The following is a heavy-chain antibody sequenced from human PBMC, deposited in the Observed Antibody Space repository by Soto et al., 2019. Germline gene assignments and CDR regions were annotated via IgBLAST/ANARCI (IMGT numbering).Heavy chain of an antibody. V-gene: IGHV3-21*01. CDR3: ARDLGLLKSMFDY. J-gene: IGHJ4*02. Sequence: GSLRLSCLASGFSFNSFNMNWIRRAPGRGLEWVASISVSGDNIYYGDSMQGRFTISRDNSKRSVFLDLNSLRVEDTAVYYCARDLGLLKSMFDYWGQGTLVTVSS. CDR1: GFSFNSFN. D-gene: IGHD2-8*01. CDR2: ISVSGDNI.